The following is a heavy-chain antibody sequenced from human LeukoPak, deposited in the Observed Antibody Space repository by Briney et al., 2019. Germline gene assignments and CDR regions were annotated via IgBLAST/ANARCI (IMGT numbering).Heavy chain of an antibody. CDR3: AKDRRMMSAYYGMDV. V-gene: IGHV3-30*18. J-gene: IGHJ6*02. Sequence: GGSLRLSCEASGFTFRNYGVHWVRQAPGKGLEWVAVISYDGRNQQYADSVKGRFTMSRDNSKNTVYLQSNSLRSEDTAVYYCAKDRRMMSAYYGMDVWGQGTTVIVSS. D-gene: IGHD3-16*01. CDR1: GFTFRNYG. CDR2: ISYDGRNQ.